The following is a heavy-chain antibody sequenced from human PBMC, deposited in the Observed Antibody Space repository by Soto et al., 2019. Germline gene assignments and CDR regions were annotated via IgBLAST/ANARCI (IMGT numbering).Heavy chain of an antibody. CDR2: ISGSGDST. CDR1: GVTSSTNG. V-gene: IGHV3-23*01. J-gene: IGHJ4*02. D-gene: IGHD2-2*01. Sequence: PGGSLRLSCVVSGVTSSTNGMSWVRQAPGKGLEWVSAISGSGDSTYNADSVKGRFTISRDNSKNTLYLQMNSLRAEDTAVYYCVKDSCRSTSCYAAYWGQGTLVTVSS. CDR3: VKDSCRSTSCYAAY.